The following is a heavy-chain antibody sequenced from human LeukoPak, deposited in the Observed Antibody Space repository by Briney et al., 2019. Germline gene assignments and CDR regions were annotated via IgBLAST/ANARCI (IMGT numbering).Heavy chain of an antibody. CDR3: VRDVCSGDTCQKQYPHYFDK. V-gene: IGHV3-48*03. Sequence: PGGSLRLSCAASGFIFSNYEMNWVRQAPGKGLEWVSYISSSGSIIYYADSVKGRFTISRDNAKNSLYLQMNSLRAEDTAVYYCVRDVCSGDTCQKQYPHYFDKLGQGTLVTGSS. CDR2: ISSSGSII. J-gene: IGHJ4*02. CDR1: GFIFSNYE. D-gene: IGHD2-15*01.